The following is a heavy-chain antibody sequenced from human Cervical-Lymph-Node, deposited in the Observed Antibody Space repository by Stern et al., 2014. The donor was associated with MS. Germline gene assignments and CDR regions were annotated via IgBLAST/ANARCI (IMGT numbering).Heavy chain of an antibody. Sequence: QVQLQESGPGLVKPSGTLSLTCAVSGGSISSSNWWSWVRQPPGKGLEWIGEIYHSGSPNYNTSLNRRVTTSGAKSKNQFSLKLSSVTAADTAVYYCARQAVLDIVVVPAAIGFDYWGQGTLVTVSS. J-gene: IGHJ4*02. V-gene: IGHV4-4*02. CDR3: ARQAVLDIVVVPAAIGFDY. CDR2: IYHSGSP. CDR1: GGSISSSNW. D-gene: IGHD2-2*02.